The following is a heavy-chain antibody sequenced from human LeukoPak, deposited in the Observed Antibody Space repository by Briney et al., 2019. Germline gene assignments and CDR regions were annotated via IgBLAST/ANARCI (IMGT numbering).Heavy chain of an antibody. CDR3: ARDSSGWYEDAFDI. CDR2: IYYSGST. Sequence: SSETLPLTCTVSVGSISSGDYYWSWIRQPPGKGLEWIGYIYYSGSTYYNPSLKSRITISVDTSKNQFSLKLSSVTAADTAVYYCARDSSGWYEDAFDIWGQGTMVTVSS. D-gene: IGHD6-19*01. CDR1: VGSISSGDYY. J-gene: IGHJ3*02. V-gene: IGHV4-30-4*01.